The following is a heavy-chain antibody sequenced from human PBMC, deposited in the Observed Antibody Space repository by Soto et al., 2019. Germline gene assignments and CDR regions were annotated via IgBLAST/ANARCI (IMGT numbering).Heavy chain of an antibody. CDR2: MSGSGDSI. V-gene: IGHV3-23*01. D-gene: IGHD2-8*02. J-gene: IGHJ4*02. CDR1: GFTFRSYV. CDR3: AKADGSTWWCYFDY. Sequence: EVQLLESGGGLVQPGGSLRLSCSASGFTFRSYVMSWVRQAPGKGLEWVSSMSGSGDSIRYADSGKGRFTISRDNSKNTRYLQMISLRAEDTAVYHCAKADGSTWWCYFDYWGQGTLVTVSS.